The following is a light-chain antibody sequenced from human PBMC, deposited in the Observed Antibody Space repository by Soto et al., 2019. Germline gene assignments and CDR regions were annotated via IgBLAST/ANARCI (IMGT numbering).Light chain of an antibody. CDR2: GAS. CDR3: QQYGSSSWT. J-gene: IGKJ1*01. V-gene: IGKV3-20*01. Sequence: EIVLTQSPGTLSLSPGKRATLSCRASQSISSSYLVWYQQRPGQAPRLLIYGASSRATGIPDRFRGSGSGTEFTLTISKLEPEDFAVYYCQQYGSSSWTFGQGTKVEIK. CDR1: QSISSSY.